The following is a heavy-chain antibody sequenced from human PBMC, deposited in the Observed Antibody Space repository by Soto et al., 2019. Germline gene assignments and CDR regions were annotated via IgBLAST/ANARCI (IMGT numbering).Heavy chain of an antibody. V-gene: IGHV3-7*01. J-gene: IGHJ4*02. D-gene: IGHD3-10*01. CDR1: GFTFSSYW. CDR2: IKQDGSEK. CDR3: ARDFYGSGSPFDY. Sequence: EVQLVESGGGLVQPGGSLRLSCAASGFTFSSYWMSWVRQAPGQGLEWVANIKQDGSEKYYVDSVKGRFTISRDNAKNSLYLQTNSLRAEDTAVYYCARDFYGSGSPFDYWGQGTLVTVSS.